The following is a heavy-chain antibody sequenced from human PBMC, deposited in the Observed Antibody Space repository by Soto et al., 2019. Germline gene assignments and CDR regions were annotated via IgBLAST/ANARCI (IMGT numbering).Heavy chain of an antibody. V-gene: IGHV1-69*05. CDR2: IIPISGTS. Sequence: QVQLVQSGAEVKKPGSSVKVSCKASGGTFSSNILSWVRQAPGQGLEWMGGIIPISGTSNYAQKLQGRVTIIXXEXXXTAYXXLXXXXXXXXXVXXXXXXXXXXXXXXXXXGQGTLVTVSS. CDR1: GGTFSSNI. CDR3: XXXXXXXXXXXXX. J-gene: IGHJ4*02.